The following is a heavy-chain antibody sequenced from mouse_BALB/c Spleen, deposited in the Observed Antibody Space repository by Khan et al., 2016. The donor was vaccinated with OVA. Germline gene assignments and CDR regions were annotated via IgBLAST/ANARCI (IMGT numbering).Heavy chain of an antibody. J-gene: IGHJ2*01. CDR2: ISYSGNT. D-gene: IGHD1-1*01. CDR3: ARIYGEDFDY. Sequence: EVQLVESGPGLVKPSQSLSLTCTVTGYSITSDYAWNWIRQFPGNKLEWMGYISYSGNTKYNPFLKSRISITRDTSKNQFFLQLNSVAIEDTATYYCARIYGEDFDYWGQGTTLTVSS. CDR1: GYSITSDYA. V-gene: IGHV3-2*02.